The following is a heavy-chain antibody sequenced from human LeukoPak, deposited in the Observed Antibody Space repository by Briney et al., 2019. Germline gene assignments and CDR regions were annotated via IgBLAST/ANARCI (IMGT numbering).Heavy chain of an antibody. Sequence: GGSLRLSCAASGFTFSSYAMSWVRQAPGKGLEWVSTISGSGGSTYYADSEKGRFTISRDNSKNTLYLQMNSLRAEDTAVYYCAIGSYCSGGSCYPLFDYWGRGTLVTVSS. CDR1: GFTFSSYA. D-gene: IGHD2-15*01. J-gene: IGHJ4*02. V-gene: IGHV3-23*01. CDR2: ISGSGGST. CDR3: AIGSYCSGGSCYPLFDY.